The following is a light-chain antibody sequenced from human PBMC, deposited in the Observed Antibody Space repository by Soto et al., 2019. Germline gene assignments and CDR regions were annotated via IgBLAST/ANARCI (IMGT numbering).Light chain of an antibody. Sequence: DIQMTQSPSTLSASVGDRVTITCRARQSISRWLAWYQQKPGKAPKVLIYDASKLESGVPSRFSGSGSGLEFPLTISSLQPDDFANYYCQQYNSYSLTFGGGTKVEIK. J-gene: IGKJ4*01. CDR2: DAS. CDR3: QQYNSYSLT. V-gene: IGKV1-5*01. CDR1: QSISRW.